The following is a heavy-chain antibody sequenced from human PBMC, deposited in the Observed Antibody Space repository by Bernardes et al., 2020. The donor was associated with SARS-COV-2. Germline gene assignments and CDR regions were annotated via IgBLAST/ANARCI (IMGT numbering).Heavy chain of an antibody. V-gene: IGHV4-34*01. J-gene: IGHJ1*01. CDR3: ARGRWRGYCSGGSCYSRAGAEYFQH. Sequence: SETLSLTCAVYGGSFSGYYWSWIRQPPGKGLEWIGEINHSGSTNYNPSLKSRVTISVDTSKNQFSLKLSSVTAADTAVYYCARGRWRGYCSGGSCYSRAGAEYFQHWGQGTLVTVSS. D-gene: IGHD2-15*01. CDR2: INHSGST. CDR1: GGSFSGYY.